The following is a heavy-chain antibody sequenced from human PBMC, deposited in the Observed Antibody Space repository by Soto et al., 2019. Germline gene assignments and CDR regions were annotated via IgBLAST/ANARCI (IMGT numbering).Heavy chain of an antibody. CDR2: ISAYSSPI. J-gene: IGHJ3*02. D-gene: IGHD2-2*02. CDR1: GFTFSSYS. Sequence: EVQLVESGGGLVKPGGSLRLSCVDSGFTFSSYSMNWVRQAPGKGLEWVSSISAYSSPIFYADSVKGRFTISRDNAKNSLYLQMNSLRAGDTAVYYCVRGGRGYTRDDVFDIWGQGTMVTLSS. V-gene: IGHV3-21*06. CDR3: VRGGRGYTRDDVFDI.